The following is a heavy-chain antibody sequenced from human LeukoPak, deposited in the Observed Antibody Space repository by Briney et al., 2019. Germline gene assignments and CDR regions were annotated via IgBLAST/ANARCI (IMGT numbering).Heavy chain of an antibody. CDR1: GFTFSSYA. J-gene: IGHJ4*02. CDR2: ISGSGGST. Sequence: PGGSLRLSCAASGFTFSSYAMSWVRQAPGKGLEWVSAISGSGGSTYYADSVKGRFTISRDNSKNSLYLQMNSLRAEDTAVYYCARDRGRQQLVGFDYWGQGTLVTVSS. V-gene: IGHV3-23*01. CDR3: ARDRGRQQLVGFDY. D-gene: IGHD6-13*01.